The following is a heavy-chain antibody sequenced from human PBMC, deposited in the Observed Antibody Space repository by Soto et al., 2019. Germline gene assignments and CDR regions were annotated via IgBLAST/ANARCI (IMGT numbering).Heavy chain of an antibody. CDR2: IYYSGST. CDR3: ARGARDDYDSSGYLLPMRYYFDY. CDR1: GGSISSGDYY. J-gene: IGHJ4*02. V-gene: IGHV4-30-4*01. Sequence: PSETLSLTCTVSGGSISSGDYYWSWIRQPPGKGLEWIGYIYYSGSTYYNPSLKSRVTISVDTSKNQFSLKLSSVTAADTAVYYCARGARDDYDSSGYLLPMRYYFDYWGQGTLVTVSS. D-gene: IGHD3-22*01.